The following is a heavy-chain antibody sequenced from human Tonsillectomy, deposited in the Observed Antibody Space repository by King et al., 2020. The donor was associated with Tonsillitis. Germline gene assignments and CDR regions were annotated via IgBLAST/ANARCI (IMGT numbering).Heavy chain of an antibody. D-gene: IGHD6-19*01. Sequence: LQLQESGPGLVKPSETLSLTCTVSGGSISNSYWSWIRPPPGKGLEWIGYIYDSGDTNYNPSLRSRVTISVDTSKNQISLRLSSGTAADTAVYYCAGKAVPGNLHFDPWGPGPLVTVSS. CDR2: IYDSGDT. V-gene: IGHV4-59*01. CDR3: AGKAVPGNLHFDP. J-gene: IGHJ5*02. CDR1: GGSISNSY.